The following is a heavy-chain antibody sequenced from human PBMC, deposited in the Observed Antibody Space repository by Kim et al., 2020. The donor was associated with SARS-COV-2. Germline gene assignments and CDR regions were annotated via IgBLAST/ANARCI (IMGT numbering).Heavy chain of an antibody. CDR2: IWYDGSNK. J-gene: IGHJ4*02. V-gene: IGHV3-33*01. Sequence: GGSLRLSCAASGFTFSSYGMHWVRQAPGKGLEWVAVIWYDGSNKYYADSVKGRFTISRDNSKNTLYLQMNSLRAEDTAVYYCARDHEAYYDSSGPRMGGQGTLVTVSS. CDR3: ARDHEAYYDSSGPRM. CDR1: GFTFSSYG. D-gene: IGHD3-22*01.